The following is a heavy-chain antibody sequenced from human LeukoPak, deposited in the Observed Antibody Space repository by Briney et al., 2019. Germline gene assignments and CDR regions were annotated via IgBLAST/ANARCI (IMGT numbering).Heavy chain of an antibody. CDR2: IYYSGST. V-gene: IGHV4-39*01. CDR1: GGSISSGGYY. CDR3: ARLASYYDSSGPFY. D-gene: IGHD3-22*01. J-gene: IGHJ4*02. Sequence: PSETLSLTCTVSGGSISSGGYYWSWIRQPPGKGLEWIGSIYYSGSTYYNPSVKSRVTISVDTSKNQFSLKLSSVTAADTAVYYCARLASYYDSSGPFYWGQGTLVTVSS.